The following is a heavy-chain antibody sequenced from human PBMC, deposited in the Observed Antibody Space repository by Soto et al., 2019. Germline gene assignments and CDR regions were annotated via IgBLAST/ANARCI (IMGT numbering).Heavy chain of an antibody. CDR3: AKESLGTYFDY. CDR2: ISGSGSST. Sequence: GVSLRLPWAASGFTFTNYVMSWVSQAPGKGLEWVSVISGSGSSTYYADSVKGRFTISRDNSKNTLYLQMNSLRAEDTAVYYCAKESLGTYFDYWGQGTLVTV. CDR1: GFTFTNYV. J-gene: IGHJ4*02. V-gene: IGHV3-23*01. D-gene: IGHD7-27*01.